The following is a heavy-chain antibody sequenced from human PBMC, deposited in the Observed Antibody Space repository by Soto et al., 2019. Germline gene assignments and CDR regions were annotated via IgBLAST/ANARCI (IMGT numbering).Heavy chain of an antibody. CDR1: GASVSSHS. J-gene: IGHJ5*02. V-gene: IGHV4-59*02. CDR2: IHYSGGT. Sequence: SETLSLTCSVTGASVSSHSWSWIRQSPGKGLEWIGYIHYSGGTNYTPSLRSRVNRSMETSKNQLPLNLTSLTAADTAVYYCARGGTSGSAMYNRFDPWGQGTLVTVSS. D-gene: IGHD3-10*01. CDR3: ARGGTSGSAMYNRFDP.